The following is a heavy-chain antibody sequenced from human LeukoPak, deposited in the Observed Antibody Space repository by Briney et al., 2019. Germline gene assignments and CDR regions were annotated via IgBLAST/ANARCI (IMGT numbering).Heavy chain of an antibody. D-gene: IGHD2-2*02. CDR3: AKDRAVVVPAAIVVSYGMDV. J-gene: IGHJ6*02. CDR1: GFTFDDYT. Sequence: GGSLRLSCAASGFTFDDYTMHWVRQAPGKGLEWVSLISWDGGSTYYADSVKGRSTISRDNSKNSLYLQMNSLRTEDTALYYCAKDRAVVVPAAIVVSYGMDVWGQGTTVTVSS. V-gene: IGHV3-43*01. CDR2: ISWDGGST.